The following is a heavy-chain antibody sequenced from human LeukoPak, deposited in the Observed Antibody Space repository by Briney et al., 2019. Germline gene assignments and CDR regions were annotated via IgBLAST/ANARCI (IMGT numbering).Heavy chain of an antibody. CDR3: ARGGSEYQLLNWFDP. Sequence: SVKVSCKASGGTFSSYAISWVRQAPGQGLEWMGWIIPIFGTANYAQKFQGRVTITADKSTSTAYMELSSLRSEDTAVYYCARGGSEYQLLNWFDPWGQGTLVTVSS. CDR2: IIPIFGTA. V-gene: IGHV1-69*06. D-gene: IGHD2-2*01. CDR1: GGTFSSYA. J-gene: IGHJ5*02.